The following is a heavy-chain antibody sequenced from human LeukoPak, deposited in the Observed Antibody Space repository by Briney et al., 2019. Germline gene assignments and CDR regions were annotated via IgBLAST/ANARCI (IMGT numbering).Heavy chain of an antibody. CDR1: GGSISSSSYY. Sequence: SETLSLTCTVSGGSISSSSYYWGWIRQPPGKGLEWIGRIYYSGSTYYNPPLKSRVTLSVDTSKSQFSLKLSSVTAADTAVYYCAIVMVFGVVITPPFDYWGQGTLVTVSS. V-gene: IGHV4-39*01. CDR3: AIVMVFGVVITPPFDY. D-gene: IGHD3-3*01. CDR2: IYYSGST. J-gene: IGHJ4*02.